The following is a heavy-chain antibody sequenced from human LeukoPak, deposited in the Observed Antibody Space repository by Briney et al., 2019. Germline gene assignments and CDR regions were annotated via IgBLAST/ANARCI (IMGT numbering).Heavy chain of an antibody. CDR3: ARWGVGATRPYYFDY. J-gene: IGHJ4*02. V-gene: IGHV4-61*08. Sequence: SETLSLTCTVSGGSISSGGYYWNWIRQPPGKGLEWIGYVYYSGSTNYNPSLKSRVTISVDTSKNQFSLKLTSVTAEDTAVYYCARWGVGATRPYYFDYWGQGTLVTVSS. CDR2: VYYSGST. CDR1: GGSISSGGYY. D-gene: IGHD1-26*01.